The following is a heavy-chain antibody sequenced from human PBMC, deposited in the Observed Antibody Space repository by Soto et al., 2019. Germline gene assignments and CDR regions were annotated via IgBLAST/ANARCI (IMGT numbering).Heavy chain of an antibody. CDR3: AKCQKSTSCYVDY. Sequence: PGGSLRLSCAASGFTFSSYAMNWVRQAPGKGLEWVSGIRGSGGSTYYADSVKGRFTISRDNSKNTLYLQMNSLRAEDTAVYYCAKCQKSTSCYVDYWGQGTLVTVSS. CDR2: IRGSGGST. J-gene: IGHJ4*02. CDR1: GFTFSSYA. V-gene: IGHV3-23*01. D-gene: IGHD2-2*01.